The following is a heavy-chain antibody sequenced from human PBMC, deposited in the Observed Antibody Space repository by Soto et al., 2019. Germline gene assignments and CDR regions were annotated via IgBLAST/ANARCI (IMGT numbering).Heavy chain of an antibody. D-gene: IGHD3-16*01. Sequence: GASVKVSCKASGYTFTTSAMQWVRQARGQRPEWIGWIVVDSGKTGYAQKFQERVIITRGISTNTAYMEMSSLRSEDTAVYYCSADPRYGKFDYWGPGTLVTVSS. CDR2: IVVDSGKT. V-gene: IGHV1-58*02. CDR3: SADPRYGKFDY. CDR1: GYTFTTSA. J-gene: IGHJ4*02.